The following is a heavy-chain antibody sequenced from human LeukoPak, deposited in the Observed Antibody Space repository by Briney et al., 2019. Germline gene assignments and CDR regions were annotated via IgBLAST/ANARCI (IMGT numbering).Heavy chain of an antibody. V-gene: IGHV1-18*04. Sequence: ASVKVSCKASGYTFTSYGISWVRQAPGQGLEWMGWISAYNGNTNYAQKLQGRVTMTTDTSTSTAYMELRSPRSDDTAVYYCARDQAIAADPNWFDPWGQGTLVTVSS. CDR3: ARDQAIAADPNWFDP. CDR1: GYTFTSYG. D-gene: IGHD6-13*01. CDR2: ISAYNGNT. J-gene: IGHJ5*02.